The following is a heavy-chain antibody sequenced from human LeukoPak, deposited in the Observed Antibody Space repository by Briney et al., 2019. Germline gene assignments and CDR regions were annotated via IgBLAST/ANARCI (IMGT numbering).Heavy chain of an antibody. Sequence: PSETLSLTCTVSGGSIKSYYWSWIRQPAGEGLEWIGYIYYSGGTDYNPSLKSRVTISVDTSKNQFSLKLRSVTAADTAVYYCARHVTISGPYDASDIWGQGTMVTVSP. D-gene: IGHD5-24*01. CDR3: ARHVTISGPYDASDI. CDR2: IYYSGGT. CDR1: GGSIKSYY. V-gene: IGHV4-59*08. J-gene: IGHJ3*02.